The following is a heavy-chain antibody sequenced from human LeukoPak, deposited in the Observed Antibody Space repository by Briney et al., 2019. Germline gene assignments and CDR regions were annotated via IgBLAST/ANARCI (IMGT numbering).Heavy chain of an antibody. CDR2: INTNTGNP. V-gene: IGHV7-4-1*02. J-gene: IGHJ6*03. Sequence: ASVKVSCKASGYSFTNHGLSWVRQAPGQGLEWMGWINTNTGNPTYAQGFTGRFVFSSDTSISTAYLQISSLKADDTAVYYCAKDIYSNGYYYYTDVWGKGTLVTVSS. D-gene: IGHD5-18*01. CDR1: GYSFTNHG. CDR3: AKDIYSNGYYYYTDV.